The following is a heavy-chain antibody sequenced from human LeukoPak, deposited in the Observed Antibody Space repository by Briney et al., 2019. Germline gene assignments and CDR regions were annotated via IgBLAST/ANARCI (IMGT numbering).Heavy chain of an antibody. D-gene: IGHD2-2*01. J-gene: IGHJ5*02. V-gene: IGHV1-24*01. Sequence: ASVKVSCKVSGYTLTELSMHWVRQAPGKGLEWMGGFDPEDGETIYAQKFQGRVTMTEDTSTDTAYMELSSLRSEDTAVYYCATLVGYCSSTSCHNWFDPWGQGTLVTVSS. CDR3: ATLVGYCSSTSCHNWFDP. CDR1: GYTLTELS. CDR2: FDPEDGET.